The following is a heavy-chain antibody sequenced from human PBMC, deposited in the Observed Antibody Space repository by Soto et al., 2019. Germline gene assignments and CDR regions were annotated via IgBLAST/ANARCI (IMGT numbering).Heavy chain of an antibody. V-gene: IGHV3-30*03. CDR3: ARRYSGTYYFDY. Sequence: GGSLRLSCAASGFTFSSYGMHWVRQAPGKGLEWVAVISYDGSNKYYADSVKGRFTISRDNSKNTLYLQMNSLRAEDTAVYYCARRYSGTYYFDYCGQGTLVTVSS. J-gene: IGHJ4*02. D-gene: IGHD1-26*01. CDR2: ISYDGSNK. CDR1: GFTFSSYG.